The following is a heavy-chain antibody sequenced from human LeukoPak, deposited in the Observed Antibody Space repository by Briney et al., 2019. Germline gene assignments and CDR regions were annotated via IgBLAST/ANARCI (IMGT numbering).Heavy chain of an antibody. CDR1: GGSFSGYY. Sequence: SETLSLTCAVYGGSFSGYYWSWIRQPPGKGLEWIGEINHSGSTNYNPSLKSRVTISVDTSKNQFPLKLSSVTAADTAVYYCARDGDSSVYWGQGTLVTVSS. CDR3: ARDGDSSVY. CDR2: INHSGST. V-gene: IGHV4-34*01. D-gene: IGHD3-22*01. J-gene: IGHJ4*02.